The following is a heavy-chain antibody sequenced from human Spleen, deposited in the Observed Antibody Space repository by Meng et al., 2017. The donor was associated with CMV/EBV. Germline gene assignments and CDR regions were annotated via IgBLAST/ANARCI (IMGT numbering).Heavy chain of an antibody. CDR2: INHSGST. CDR1: GGSFSGYY. V-gene: IGHV4-34*01. Sequence: GPLQQWGAGLVKPSETLSLTCAVYGGSFSGYYWSWIRQPPGKGLEWIGEINHSGSTNYNPSLKSRVTISVDTSKNQFSLKLSSVTAADTAVYYCARGDKYYYYGSGSHDYWGQGTLVTVSS. D-gene: IGHD3-10*01. CDR3: ARGDKYYYYGSGSHDY. J-gene: IGHJ4*02.